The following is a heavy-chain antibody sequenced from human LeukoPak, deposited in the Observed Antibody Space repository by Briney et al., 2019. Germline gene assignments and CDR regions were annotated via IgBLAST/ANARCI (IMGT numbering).Heavy chain of an antibody. D-gene: IGHD3-22*01. Sequence: GSLRLSCAATGFTFSSFSMHWVRQAPGKGLEWVAVISYDGSNKYYADSVKGRFTISRDNSKNTLYLQMNSLRAEDTAVYYCAKDSSGYIPVYYFDYWGQGTLVTVSS. J-gene: IGHJ4*02. V-gene: IGHV3-30*18. CDR3: AKDSSGYIPVYYFDY. CDR2: ISYDGSNK. CDR1: GFTFSSFS.